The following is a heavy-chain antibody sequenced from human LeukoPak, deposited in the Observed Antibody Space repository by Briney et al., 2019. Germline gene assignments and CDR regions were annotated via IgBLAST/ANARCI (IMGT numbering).Heavy chain of an antibody. V-gene: IGHV3-74*01. CDR2: INNDGSGT. J-gene: IGHJ4*02. CDR1: GFTFSSYS. CDR3: ARGGWGTAIDY. D-gene: IGHD1-7*01. Sequence: GGSLRLSCAASGFTFSSYSMNWVRQAPGKGLVWVSYINNDGSGTTYADSVKGRFTISRDNAKNTVDLQMNSLRAEDTAVYYCARGGWGTAIDYLGQGTLVTVSS.